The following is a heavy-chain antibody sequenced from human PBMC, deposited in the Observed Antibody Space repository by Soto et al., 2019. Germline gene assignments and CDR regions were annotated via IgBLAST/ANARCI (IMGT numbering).Heavy chain of an antibody. V-gene: IGHV1-18*01. J-gene: IGHJ3*02. D-gene: IGHD3-9*01. Sequence: ASVKVSCKASGYTFTSYGISWVRQAPGQGLEWMGWISAYNGNTNYAQKLQGRVTMTTDTSTSTAYMELRSLRSDDTAVYYCAMDDILTGSKSAFDIWGQGTMVTVSS. CDR1: GYTFTSYG. CDR2: ISAYNGNT. CDR3: AMDDILTGSKSAFDI.